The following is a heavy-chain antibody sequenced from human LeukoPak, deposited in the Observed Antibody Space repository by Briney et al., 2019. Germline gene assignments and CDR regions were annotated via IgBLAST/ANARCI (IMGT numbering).Heavy chain of an antibody. Sequence: GGSLRLSCAASGFTFSNYGMHWVRQAPGKGLEWVTFIKYDGSNTYFADSVKGRFTISRDNSKNTLFLQMTSLRAEDTAVYYCARDHGSGSYPYYFDYWGQGTLVTVSS. J-gene: IGHJ4*02. V-gene: IGHV3-30*02. CDR1: GFTFSNYG. D-gene: IGHD3-10*01. CDR3: ARDHGSGSYPYYFDY. CDR2: IKYDGSNT.